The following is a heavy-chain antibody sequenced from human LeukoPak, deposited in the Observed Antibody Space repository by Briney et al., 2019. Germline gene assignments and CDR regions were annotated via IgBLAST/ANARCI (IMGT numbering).Heavy chain of an antibody. V-gene: IGHV3-23*01. CDR1: GFTFSSYA. D-gene: IGHD6-13*01. CDR2: ISGSGGST. Sequence: GGSLRLSCAASGFTFSSYAMSWVRQAPGKGLEWVSAISGSGGSTYYADSVKGRFTISRDNSKNTLYLQMNSLRAEDTAVYYCAKAAYSSSPKSNFFDYWGRGTLVTVSS. J-gene: IGHJ4*02. CDR3: AKAAYSSSPKSNFFDY.